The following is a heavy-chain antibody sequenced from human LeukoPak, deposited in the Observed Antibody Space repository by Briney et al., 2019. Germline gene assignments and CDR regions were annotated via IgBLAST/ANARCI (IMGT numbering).Heavy chain of an antibody. J-gene: IGHJ5*02. CDR2: ISGRGGST. CDR3: AKQAEPQINWFDP. Sequence: GGSLRLSCAASGFTFSSYGMSWVRQAPGKGLEWVSGISGRGGSTYYADSVKGRFTISRDNSKNTLYLQMNSLRAEDTAVFYCAKQAEPQINWFDPWGQGTLVTVSS. D-gene: IGHD1-26*01. V-gene: IGHV3-23*01. CDR1: GFTFSSYG.